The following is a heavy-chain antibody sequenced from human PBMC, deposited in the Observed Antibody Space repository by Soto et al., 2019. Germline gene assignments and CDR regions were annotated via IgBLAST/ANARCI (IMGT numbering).Heavy chain of an antibody. CDR3: ARDRAGALYFDY. CDR1: GGSISSGGYY. Sequence: QVQLQASGPGLVKPSQTLSLTCTVSGGSISSGGYYWSWIRQHPGKGLEWIGYIYYSGSTYYNPSLKSRVTISVDTSKNQFSLKLSSVTAADTAVYYCARDRAGALYFDYWGQGTLVTVSS. J-gene: IGHJ4*02. CDR2: IYYSGST. D-gene: IGHD6-13*01. V-gene: IGHV4-31*03.